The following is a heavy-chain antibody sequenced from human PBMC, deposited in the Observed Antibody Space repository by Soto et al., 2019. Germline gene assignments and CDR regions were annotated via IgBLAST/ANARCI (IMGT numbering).Heavy chain of an antibody. V-gene: IGHV6-1*01. J-gene: IGHJ5*02. CDR3: ARVSFDHFVHWFDP. CDR1: GDSVSSKTAA. D-gene: IGHD3-9*01. Sequence: PSQTLSLTCVISGDSVSSKTAAWNWIRQSPSRGLEWLGRTYFRSKWYNDYAISVKSRITINPDTSKNQFSLLLNSVTPEDTAVYYCARVSFDHFVHWFDPWGQGTMGTVSS. CDR2: TYFRSKWYN.